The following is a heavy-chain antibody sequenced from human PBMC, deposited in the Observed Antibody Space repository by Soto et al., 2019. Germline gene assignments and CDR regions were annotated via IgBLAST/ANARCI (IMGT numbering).Heavy chain of an antibody. V-gene: IGHV2-5*01. J-gene: IGHJ6*02. CDR2: IYWNNDK. Sequence: ESGPTLVNPTQTLTLTCTFSGFSLSTSGVGVGWIRQPPGKALEWLALIYWNNDKRYSPSLKSRLTITKDTSKNQVVLTMTNMDPVDSATYYCEHRYHFWYVMDVWGQGTTVTISS. CDR1: GFSLSTSGVG. D-gene: IGHD3-3*01. CDR3: EHRYHFWYVMDV.